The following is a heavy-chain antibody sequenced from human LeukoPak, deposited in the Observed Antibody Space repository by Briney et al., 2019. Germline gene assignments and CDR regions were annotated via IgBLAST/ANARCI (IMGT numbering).Heavy chain of an antibody. D-gene: IGHD3-22*01. CDR2: IYYSGST. V-gene: IGHV4-59*02. J-gene: IGHJ4*02. CDR1: GDSVSNYY. CDR3: ARGYYDSSGLFDY. Sequence: SETLSLTCTVSGDSVSNYYWSWIRQPPGKRLEWIGCIYYSGSTNYNPSLKSRVTISVDTSKNQFSLKLSSVTAADTAVYYCARGYYDSSGLFDYWGQGTLVTVSS.